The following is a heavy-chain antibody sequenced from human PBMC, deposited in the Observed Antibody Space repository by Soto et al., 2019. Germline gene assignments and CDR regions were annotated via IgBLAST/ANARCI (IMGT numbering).Heavy chain of an antibody. V-gene: IGHV4-59*08. CDR1: GGSIRSDH. J-gene: IGHJ4*01. CDR2: LDYSGSP. D-gene: IGHD3-16*01. CDR3: ATYFRGEGGRGY. Sequence: SETLSLTCTVSGGSIRSDHWGWIRQPPGKGLEWIGYLDYSGSPKYNPSLKSRVTISMDTSKNQVSLTLNSVTAADTAVYFCATYFRGEGGRGYWGPGTQVTVPQ.